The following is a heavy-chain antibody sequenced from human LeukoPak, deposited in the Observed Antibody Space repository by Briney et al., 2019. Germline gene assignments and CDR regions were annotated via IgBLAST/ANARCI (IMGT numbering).Heavy chain of an antibody. CDR2: ISYDGSNK. Sequence: PGRSLRLSCAASGFTFSSYGTHWVRQAPGKGLEWVAVISYDGSNKYYADSVKGRFTISRDNSKNTLYLQMNSLRAEDTAVYYCAKGFRRYDSSGYYPTDYWGQGTLVTVSS. D-gene: IGHD3-22*01. CDR3: AKGFRRYDSSGYYPTDY. CDR1: GFTFSSYG. J-gene: IGHJ4*02. V-gene: IGHV3-30*18.